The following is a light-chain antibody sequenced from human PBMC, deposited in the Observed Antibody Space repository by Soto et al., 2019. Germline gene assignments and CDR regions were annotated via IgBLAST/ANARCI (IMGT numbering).Light chain of an antibody. CDR1: QSISSY. J-gene: IGKJ1*01. CDR2: AAS. Sequence: DIQMTQSPSSLSASVGDRVTITCRASQSISSYLNWYQQKPGKAPKLLIYAASSLQSGVPSRFSGRGSGTDFTLNISRLQPEEFATYYCQQSYSTPWTFGQGTKVEIK. V-gene: IGKV1-39*01. CDR3: QQSYSTPWT.